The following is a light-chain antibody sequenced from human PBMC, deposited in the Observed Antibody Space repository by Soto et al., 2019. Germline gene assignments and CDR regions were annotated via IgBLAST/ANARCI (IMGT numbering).Light chain of an antibody. CDR1: SSDVGAYNY. CDR3: SSFTSSRTNV. V-gene: IGLV2-14*01. J-gene: IGLJ1*01. Sequence: QSALTQPASVSGSPGQSITISCTGTSSDVGAYNYVSWYQQHPGKAPKLMIYDVSNRPSGVSNRFSGSKSGNTASLTISGLQTEDEADYYCSSFTSSRTNVFAAGTKVAVL. CDR2: DVS.